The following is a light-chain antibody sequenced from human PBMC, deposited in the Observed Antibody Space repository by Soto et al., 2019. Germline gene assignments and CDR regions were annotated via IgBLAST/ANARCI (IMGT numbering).Light chain of an antibody. CDR3: QSYDSSLSGNVV. V-gene: IGLV1-40*01. CDR2: GNT. CDR1: SSNIGAGYD. J-gene: IGLJ2*01. Sequence: QTVVTQPPSVSGAPGQRVTIYCTGSSSNIGAGYDVNWYQQLPGTAPKLLIYGNTNRPSGVPDRFSGSKSGTSASLAITGLQAEDEADYYCQSYDSSLSGNVVFGGGTKLTVL.